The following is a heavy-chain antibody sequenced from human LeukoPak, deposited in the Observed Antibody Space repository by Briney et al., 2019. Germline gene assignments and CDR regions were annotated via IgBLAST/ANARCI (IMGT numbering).Heavy chain of an antibody. V-gene: IGHV3-30*03. Sequence: GGSLRLSCAASGFTFSNYGMHWVRQAPGKGLEWVSLISCDGSNTYYADSVKGQFTISIDNSQDRFYLHMNSIRAEDTVVYYCVTDIISWFGEFDYGMDVWGKGTMVTVSP. CDR3: VTDIISWFGEFDYGMDV. CDR1: GFTFSNYG. J-gene: IGHJ6*04. D-gene: IGHD3-10*01. CDR2: ISCDGSNT.